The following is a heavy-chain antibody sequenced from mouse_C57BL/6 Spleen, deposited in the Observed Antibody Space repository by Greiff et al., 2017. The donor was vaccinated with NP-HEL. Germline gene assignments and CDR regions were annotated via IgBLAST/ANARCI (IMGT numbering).Heavy chain of an antibody. Sequence: QVQLKESGTELVKPGASVKLSCKASGYTFTSYWMHWVKQRPGQGLEWIGNINPSNGGTNYNEKFKSKATLTVDKSSSTAYMQLSSLTSEDSAVYYCARSYYYGSSSFDYWGQGTTLTVSS. CDR1: GYTFTSYW. CDR2: INPSNGGT. V-gene: IGHV1-53*01. CDR3: ARSYYYGSSSFDY. J-gene: IGHJ2*01. D-gene: IGHD1-1*01.